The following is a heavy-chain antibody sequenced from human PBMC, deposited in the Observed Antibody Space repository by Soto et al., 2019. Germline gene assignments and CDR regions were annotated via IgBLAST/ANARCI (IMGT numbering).Heavy chain of an antibody. Sequence: SGPTLVNPTQTLTLTCTFSGFSLTTSGMCVSWVRQPPGKAPEWLALINWGDDKYYTTSLKTRLTIARDTSKNQVVLTVTNMDPVDTATYYCVRTAYSSGWYGYLGMDVWGQGTTVAVSS. CDR2: INWGDDK. D-gene: IGHD6-19*01. V-gene: IGHV2-70*20. CDR1: GFSLTTSGMC. CDR3: VRTAYSSGWYGYLGMDV. J-gene: IGHJ6*02.